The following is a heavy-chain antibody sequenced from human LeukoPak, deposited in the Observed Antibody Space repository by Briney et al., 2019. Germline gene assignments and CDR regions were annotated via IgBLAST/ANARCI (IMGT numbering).Heavy chain of an antibody. CDR1: GGSFSGYY. CDR2: INHSGST. Sequence: SETLSLTCAVYGGSFSGYYWSWIRQPPGKGLEWIGEINHSGSTNYNPSLKSRVTISVDTSKNQFSLKLSSVTAADTAVYYCARVHYYDASDYSTSNWFDPWGQGTLVTVSS. D-gene: IGHD3-22*01. CDR3: ARVHYYDASDYSTSNWFDP. J-gene: IGHJ5*02. V-gene: IGHV4-34*01.